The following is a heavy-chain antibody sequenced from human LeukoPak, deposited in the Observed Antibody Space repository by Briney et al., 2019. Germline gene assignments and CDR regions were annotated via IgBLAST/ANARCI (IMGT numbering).Heavy chain of an antibody. J-gene: IGHJ4*02. CDR1: GYSFTNYW. Sequence: GESLKISCKGSGYSFTNYWIAWVRQMPGKGLEWMGIIHPGDSNTRYSPSFQGQVTISVDKSITTAYLQWSSLKASDTAVYYCVTGRYCSGTTCYSSLDFWGQGTLVTVSS. D-gene: IGHD2-15*01. V-gene: IGHV5-51*01. CDR3: VTGRYCSGTTCYSSLDF. CDR2: IHPGDSNT.